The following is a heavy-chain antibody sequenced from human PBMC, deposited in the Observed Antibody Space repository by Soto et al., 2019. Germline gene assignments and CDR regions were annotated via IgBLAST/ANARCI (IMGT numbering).Heavy chain of an antibody. D-gene: IGHD5-18*01. Sequence: SETLSLTCTVSGGSISIYYLSWIWQTTGKGLEWIGYIYYSGSTNYDPSLKSRVTISVDTSKNQFSLKLSSVTAADTAVYYCAREGKGDTAMATGTDYFDYWGQGTQVTVSS. CDR2: IYYSGST. J-gene: IGHJ4*02. CDR3: AREGKGDTAMATGTDYFDY. CDR1: GGSISIYY. V-gene: IGHV4-59*01.